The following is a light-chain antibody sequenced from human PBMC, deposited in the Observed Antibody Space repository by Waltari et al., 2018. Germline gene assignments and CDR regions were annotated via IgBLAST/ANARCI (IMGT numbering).Light chain of an antibody. CDR3: CSYADSSTLV. CDR1: SSDVWSYNL. V-gene: IGLV2-23*01. CDR2: DGS. Sequence: QSALTQPASVSGFPGQSSPLSCTGTSSDVWSYNLVSWYQQYPGKAPKLMIYDGSKRPSGVSNRLSGSKSGNTASLTISGLQAEDEADYYCCSYADSSTLVFGGGTKLTVL. J-gene: IGLJ3*02.